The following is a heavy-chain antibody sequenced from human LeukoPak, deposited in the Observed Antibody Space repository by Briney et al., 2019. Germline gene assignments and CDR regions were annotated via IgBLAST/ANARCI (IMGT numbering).Heavy chain of an antibody. CDR1: GGSISSYY. CDR2: IYYSGST. Sequence: SETLSLTCTASGGSISSYYWSWIRQPPGKGLEWIGYIYYSGSTNYNPSLKSRVTISVDTSKNQFSLKLSSVTAADTAVYYCARLCILTGYGWFDPWGQGTLVTVSS. CDR3: ARLCILTGYGWFDP. D-gene: IGHD3-9*01. V-gene: IGHV4-59*08. J-gene: IGHJ5*02.